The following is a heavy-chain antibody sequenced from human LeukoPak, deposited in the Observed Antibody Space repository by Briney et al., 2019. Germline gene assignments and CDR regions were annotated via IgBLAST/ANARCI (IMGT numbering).Heavy chain of an antibody. Sequence: ASVKVCCKASGGTFSSYAISWVRQAPGQGLEWMGGIIPIFGTANYAQKFQGRVTITADESTSTAYMELSSLRSEDTAVYYCARDKGLELDYYGMDVWGQGTTVTVSS. J-gene: IGHJ6*02. CDR3: ARDKGLELDYYGMDV. V-gene: IGHV1-69*13. CDR1: GGTFSSYA. CDR2: IIPIFGTA. D-gene: IGHD1-7*01.